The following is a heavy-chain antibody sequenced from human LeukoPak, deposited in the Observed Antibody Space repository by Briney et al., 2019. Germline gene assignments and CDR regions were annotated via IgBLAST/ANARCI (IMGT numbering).Heavy chain of an antibody. CDR2: ISADGKA. CDR3: ATWAFYHDLDV. CDR1: GMNFERYA. V-gene: IGHV3-43*02. Sequence: PGGSLRLSCAASGMNFERYAMHCVRQRPGKGLEWVGVISADGKADHADAVKGRFTVSRDNSKDSLSLQMSSLRDEDTALYYCATWAFYHDLDVWGQGTTVIVSS. D-gene: IGHD1-26*01. J-gene: IGHJ6*02.